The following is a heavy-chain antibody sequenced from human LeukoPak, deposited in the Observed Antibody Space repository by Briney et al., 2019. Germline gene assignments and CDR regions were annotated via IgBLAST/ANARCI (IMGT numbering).Heavy chain of an antibody. CDR2: IYYSGST. Sequence: SETLSLTCTVSGGSISSYYWSWIRQPPGKGLEWIGYIYYSGSTYYNPSLKSRVTISVDTSKNQFSLKLSSVTAADTAVYYCARHYGYYYDSSGGFDYWGQGTLVTVSS. J-gene: IGHJ4*02. CDR3: ARHYGYYYDSSGGFDY. D-gene: IGHD3-22*01. CDR1: GGSISSYY. V-gene: IGHV4-59*08.